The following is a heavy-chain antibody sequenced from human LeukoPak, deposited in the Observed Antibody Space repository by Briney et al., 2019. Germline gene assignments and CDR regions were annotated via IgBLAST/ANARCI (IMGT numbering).Heavy chain of an antibody. Sequence: GGSLRLSCAASGFTFSSYSMNWARQAPGKGLEWVSSISSSSSYIYYADSVKGRFTISRDNAKNSLYLQMNSLRAEDTAVYYCAREGDYGDYIHDAFDIWGQGTMVTVSS. CDR1: GFTFSSYS. J-gene: IGHJ3*02. V-gene: IGHV3-21*01. D-gene: IGHD4-17*01. CDR2: ISSSSSYI. CDR3: AREGDYGDYIHDAFDI.